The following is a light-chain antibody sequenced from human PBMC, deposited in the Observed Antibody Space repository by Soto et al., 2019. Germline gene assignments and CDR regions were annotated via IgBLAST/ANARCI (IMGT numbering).Light chain of an antibody. CDR3: SSHGGNSPYV. V-gene: IGLV2-8*01. CDR2: EVN. CDR1: TTDIGAYDF. Sequence: QSALTQPPSASGSPGQSVAISCTGTTTDIGAYDFVSWYQQHPGKAPKLLIYEVNKRPSGVPDRFSGSKSGNTASLTVSGLQPEDEADYYCSSHGGNSPYVFGTGTKLTVL. J-gene: IGLJ1*01.